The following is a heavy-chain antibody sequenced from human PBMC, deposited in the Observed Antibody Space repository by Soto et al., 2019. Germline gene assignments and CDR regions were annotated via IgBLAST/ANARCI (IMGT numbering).Heavy chain of an antibody. J-gene: IGHJ6*02. D-gene: IGHD2-15*01. V-gene: IGHV1-69*01. CDR3: ARSQGGSSSLDIYYYYYYGMDV. Sequence: QVQLVQSGAEVQKPGSSVKVSCKAPGGTFSSYAISWVRQAPGQGLEWMGGIIPIFGTAKYAQKFQGRVTITADESTSTAYMELSSLRSEDTAVYYCARSQGGSSSLDIYYYYYYGMDVWGQGTTATVSS. CDR2: IIPIFGTA. CDR1: GGTFSSYA.